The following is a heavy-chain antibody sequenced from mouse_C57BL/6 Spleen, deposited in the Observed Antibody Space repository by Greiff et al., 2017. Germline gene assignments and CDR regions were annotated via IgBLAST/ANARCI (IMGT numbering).Heavy chain of an antibody. V-gene: IGHV5-4*01. CDR3: AREGECSYYVQFAY. D-gene: IGHD2-12*01. CDR2: ISDGGSYT. CDR1: GFTFSSYA. Sequence: EVKLMESGGGLVQPGGSLKLSCAASGFTFSSYAMSWVRQTPEKRLEWVATISDGGSYTYSPDNVQGRFTISRDNAKNNLYLQMSHLKSENTAMYYCAREGECSYYVQFAYWGQGTLGTVSA. J-gene: IGHJ3*01.